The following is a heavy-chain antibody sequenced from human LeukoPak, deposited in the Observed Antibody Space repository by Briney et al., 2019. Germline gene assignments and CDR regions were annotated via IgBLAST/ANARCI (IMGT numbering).Heavy chain of an antibody. CDR1: GYTFTSYG. D-gene: IGHD5-12*01. Sequence: GASVKVSCKASGYTFTSYGISWVRQAPGQGLEWMGWISAYNGNTNYAQKFQGRVTMTRSTSISTAYMELSSLTSEDTAVYYCAVDFVGTINVFDYWGQGTLVTVSS. CDR3: AVDFVGTINVFDY. J-gene: IGHJ4*02. V-gene: IGHV1-18*01. CDR2: ISAYNGNT.